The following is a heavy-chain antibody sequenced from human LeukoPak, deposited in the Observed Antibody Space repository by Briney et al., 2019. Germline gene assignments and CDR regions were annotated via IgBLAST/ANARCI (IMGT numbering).Heavy chain of an antibody. Sequence: PGGSLRLSCAASGFTFSSYAMHWVRQAPGKGLEWVAVISYDGSNKYYADSVKGRFTISRDNSKNTLYLQMNSLRAEDTAVYYCATIAARPGRPIDYWGQGTLVTVSS. V-gene: IGHV3-30-3*01. D-gene: IGHD6-6*01. CDR1: GFTFSSYA. CDR2: ISYDGSNK. CDR3: ATIAARPGRPIDY. J-gene: IGHJ4*02.